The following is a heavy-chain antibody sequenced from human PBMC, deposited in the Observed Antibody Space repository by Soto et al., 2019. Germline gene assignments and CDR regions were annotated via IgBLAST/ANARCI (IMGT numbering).Heavy chain of an antibody. CDR3: ARHGSGGYDFEY. Sequence: QLQLQESGPGLVKASETLSLTCIVSGGSINNSPYYWGWIRQPPGKGLEWIGTIYYSGSTYYNPSLKRRVTMSVDTSRNRFSLQWNSVSAADTAVYYCARHGSGGYDFEYWGQGTLVTVSS. J-gene: IGHJ4*02. D-gene: IGHD6-13*01. CDR2: IYYSGST. V-gene: IGHV4-39*01. CDR1: GGSINNSPYY.